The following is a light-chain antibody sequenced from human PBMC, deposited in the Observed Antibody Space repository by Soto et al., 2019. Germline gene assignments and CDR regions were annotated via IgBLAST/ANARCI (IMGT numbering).Light chain of an antibody. J-gene: IGKJ1*01. Sequence: EIVLTQSPATLSLSPGERATLSCRASQSVSSSSLAWYQQKPGKAPRLLMYGASSRATGIPDRFSGSGSGTDFTLTIRTLEPEDFAVYYCQQYGSSPRTFGQGTKVDIK. V-gene: IGKV3-20*01. CDR1: QSVSSSS. CDR3: QQYGSSPRT. CDR2: GAS.